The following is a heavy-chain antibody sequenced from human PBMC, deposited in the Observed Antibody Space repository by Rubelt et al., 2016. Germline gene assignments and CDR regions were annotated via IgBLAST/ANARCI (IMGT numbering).Heavy chain of an antibody. J-gene: IGHJ4*02. CDR1: GFTFSSYW. Sequence: VQLVESGGGLVQPGGSLRLSCAASGFTFSSYWMHWVRQAPGKGLAWVAVIWYDGSNKYYADPGKGRFTISRDKSNNTMELQMNSLRAEDTAVYYCARGYFVVVEYFDYWGQGTLVTVSS. D-gene: IGHD2-15*01. V-gene: IGHV3-33*08. CDR3: ARGYFVVVEYFDY. CDR2: IWYDGSNK.